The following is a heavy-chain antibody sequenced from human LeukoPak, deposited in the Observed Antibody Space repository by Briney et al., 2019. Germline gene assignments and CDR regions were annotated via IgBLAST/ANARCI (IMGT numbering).Heavy chain of an antibody. V-gene: IGHV3-21*01. CDR3: ASPMVVAAKTFDY. Sequence: GGSLRLSCAASGFAFSSYSMSWVRQAPGKGLEWVSSITSSSSYIYYADSVKGRFTISRDDAKNSLYLQMNSLRAEDTAVYYCASPMVVAAKTFDYWGQGTLVTVSS. D-gene: IGHD2-15*01. CDR2: ITSSSSYI. CDR1: GFAFSSYS. J-gene: IGHJ4*02.